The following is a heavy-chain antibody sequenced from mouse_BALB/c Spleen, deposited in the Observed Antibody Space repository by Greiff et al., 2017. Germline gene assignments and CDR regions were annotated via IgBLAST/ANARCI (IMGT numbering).Heavy chain of an antibody. D-gene: IGHD2-14*01. Sequence: EVKLMESGGGLVKPGGSLKLSCAASGFTFSSYAMSWVRQSPEKRLEWVAEISSGGSYTYYQDTVTGRFTISRDNAKNTLYLEMSSLRSEDTAMYYCARGWGTFDGWGAGPRSPSPQ. CDR3: ARGWGTFDG. CDR2: ISSGGSYT. V-gene: IGHV5-9-4*01. J-gene: IGHJ1*01. CDR1: GFTFSSYA.